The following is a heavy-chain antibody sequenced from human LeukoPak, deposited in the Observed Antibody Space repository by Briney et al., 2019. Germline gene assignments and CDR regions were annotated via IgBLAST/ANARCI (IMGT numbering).Heavy chain of an antibody. V-gene: IGHV3-7*01. Sequence: PGGSLRLSCAASGFTFSSYWMSWVRQAPGKGLEWVANIKQDGSERYYVDSVKGRFTISRDNAKNSLYLQMNSLRAEDTAVYYCARKDCSGGRCYRNFDYWGQGTLVTVSS. J-gene: IGHJ4*02. CDR3: ARKDCSGGRCYRNFDY. CDR2: IKQDGSER. D-gene: IGHD2-15*01. CDR1: GFTFSSYW.